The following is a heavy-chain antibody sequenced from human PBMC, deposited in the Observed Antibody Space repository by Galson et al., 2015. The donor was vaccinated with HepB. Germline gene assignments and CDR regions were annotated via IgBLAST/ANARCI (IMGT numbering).Heavy chain of an antibody. V-gene: IGHV3-7*03. CDR2: IKQDGSEK. J-gene: IGHJ4*02. Sequence: SLRLSCAASGFTLSSYWMSWVRQAPGKGLEWVANIKQDGSEKYYVDSVKGRFTISRDNAKNSLYLQMNSLRAEDTAVYYCARDKGGGGYWGQGTLVTVSS. CDR1: GFTLSSYW. CDR3: ARDKGGGGY. D-gene: IGHD3-16*01.